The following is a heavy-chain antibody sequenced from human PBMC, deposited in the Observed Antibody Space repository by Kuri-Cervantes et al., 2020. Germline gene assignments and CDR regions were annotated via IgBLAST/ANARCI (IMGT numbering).Heavy chain of an antibody. J-gene: IGHJ4*02. CDR2: IYYTGTT. Sequence: GSLRLSCTVSGDSIRRSTYFWGWIRQPPGKGLEWIGNIYYTGTTYYNPSLKSRVTISVDTSKNQFSLKLSSVTAADTAVYYCARLSGIAVPYYFDYWGQGTLVTVSS. CDR3: ARLSGIAVPYYFDY. D-gene: IGHD6-19*01. CDR1: GDSIRRSTYF. V-gene: IGHV4-39*01.